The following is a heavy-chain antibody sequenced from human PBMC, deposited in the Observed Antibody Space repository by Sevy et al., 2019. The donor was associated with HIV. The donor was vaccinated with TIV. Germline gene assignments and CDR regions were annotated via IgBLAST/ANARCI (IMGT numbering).Heavy chain of an antibody. V-gene: IGHV3-23*01. CDR2: LSGTGGST. J-gene: IGHJ4*02. CDR1: EFTFRNYA. CDR3: AKDLDIVAVAAAIRLSY. D-gene: IGHD2-2*01. Sequence: GGSLRLSCAASEFTFRNYAMSWVRQAPGKGLEWVSALSGTGGSTYYADSVKGRFTISRDNSKNTLYLQMNSLRVEDTAVYYCAKDLDIVAVAAAIRLSYWGQGTLVTVSS.